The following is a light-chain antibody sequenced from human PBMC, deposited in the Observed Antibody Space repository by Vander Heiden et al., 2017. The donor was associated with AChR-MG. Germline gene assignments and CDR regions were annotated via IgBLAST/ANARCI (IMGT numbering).Light chain of an antibody. Sequence: QSALTQPSSVSGSPGQSITNSCTGTSSDVGGYNYVSWYQQHPGKAPNLMIYDVSKRPSGVSNRFSGSKSGNTASLTISGLQAEDEADYYCSSYTSSSSYVFGTGTKVTVL. CDR3: SSYTSSSSYV. CDR1: SSDVGGYNY. J-gene: IGLJ1*01. V-gene: IGLV2-14*01. CDR2: DVS.